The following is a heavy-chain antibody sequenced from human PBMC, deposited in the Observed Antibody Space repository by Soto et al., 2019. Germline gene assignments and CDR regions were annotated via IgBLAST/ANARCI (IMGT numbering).Heavy chain of an antibody. D-gene: IGHD1-26*01. CDR1: GFSLTTDRVG. J-gene: IGHJ4*02. CDR3: AHAYGGRSLY. Sequence: QITLKESGPTLVKPTQTLTLTCTFSGFSLTTDRVGVGWIRQPPGEALEWLAVIYWDDSKTYSPSRESRLTITKDTSKNQVALTMTNMDSLDTATYYCAHAYGGRSLYCGQGTLVTVSS. V-gene: IGHV2-5*02. CDR2: IYWDDSK.